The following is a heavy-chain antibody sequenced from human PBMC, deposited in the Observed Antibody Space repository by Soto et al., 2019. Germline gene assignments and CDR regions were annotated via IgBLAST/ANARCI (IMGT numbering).Heavy chain of an antibody. Sequence: PGGSLRLSCAACGFSFTGYAMTWVRQAPGKGLECVSVISGSGVSIYYTDSVRGRFTISRDNSKNTLYLQMHSLRPEDTAVYFCVKRPDSSDRSGYPAWAQGIQVIVYS. CDR2: ISGSGVSI. CDR3: VKRPDSSDRSGYPA. J-gene: IGHJ5*02. CDR1: GFSFTGYA. D-gene: IGHD3-3*01. V-gene: IGHV3-23*01.